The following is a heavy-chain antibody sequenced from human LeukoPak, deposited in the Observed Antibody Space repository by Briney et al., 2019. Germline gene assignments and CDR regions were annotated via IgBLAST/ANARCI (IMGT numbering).Heavy chain of an antibody. Sequence: SETLSLTCAVYGGSFSGYYWSWIRQPPGKGLEWIGEINHSGSTNYNPSLKSRVTISVDTSKNQFSLKLSSVTAADTAVYYCVRRGVGDQSGSDYWGQGTLVTVSS. CDR3: VRRGVGDQSGSDY. D-gene: IGHD2-21*02. V-gene: IGHV4-34*01. CDR1: GGSFSGYY. CDR2: INHSGST. J-gene: IGHJ4*02.